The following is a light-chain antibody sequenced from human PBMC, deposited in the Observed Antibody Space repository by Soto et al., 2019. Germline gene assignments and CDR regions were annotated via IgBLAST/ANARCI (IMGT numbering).Light chain of an antibody. CDR1: SSDVGGYNY. CDR2: EVT. Sequence: QSALTQPPSASGSPGQSVTISCNGTSSDVGGYNYVSWYQQHPGKAPKLMIYEVTKRPSGVPDRFSGSRSGNTASLTVSGLQAEDEADYYCSSFAGSNNLFGGGTKLTVL. V-gene: IGLV2-8*01. J-gene: IGLJ2*01. CDR3: SSFAGSNNL.